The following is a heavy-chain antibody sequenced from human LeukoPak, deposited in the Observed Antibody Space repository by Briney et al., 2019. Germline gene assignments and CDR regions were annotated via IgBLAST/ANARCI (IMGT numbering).Heavy chain of an antibody. Sequence: ASVTVSCTASGFTFTSSAMQWVRQARGQRLEWIGWIFVGSGNTNYAQKFQERVTITRDISTSTAYMELSSLRSEDTAVYYCAAVKTGGSGSYYFDYWGQGTLVTVSS. CDR1: GFTFTSSA. CDR2: IFVGSGNT. J-gene: IGHJ4*02. D-gene: IGHD3-22*01. V-gene: IGHV1-58*02. CDR3: AAVKTGGSGSYYFDY.